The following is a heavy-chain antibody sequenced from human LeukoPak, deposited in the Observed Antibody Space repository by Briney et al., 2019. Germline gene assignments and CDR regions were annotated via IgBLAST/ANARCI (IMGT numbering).Heavy chain of an antibody. V-gene: IGHV3-48*01. CDR1: GFSFSSYS. CDR3: AKTRGVWGWFGEFTIEGVYYFDY. CDR2: IAYTGTI. Sequence: GGSLRLSCAASGFSFSSYSMNWVRQAPGKGLEWVAYIAYTGTIHYADSVRGRFAISRDNSKNTLYLQMNSLRAEDTAVYYCAKTRGVWGWFGEFTIEGVYYFDYWGQGTLVTVSS. D-gene: IGHD3-10*01. J-gene: IGHJ4*02.